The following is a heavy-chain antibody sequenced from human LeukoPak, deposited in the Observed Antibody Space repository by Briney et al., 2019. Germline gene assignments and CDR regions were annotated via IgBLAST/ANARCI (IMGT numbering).Heavy chain of an antibody. CDR2: IYYSKNT. J-gene: IGHJ4*02. CDR1: GGSISSSSYY. CDR3: VSPRGFSYGYFDY. Sequence: SETLPLTCTVSGGSISSSSYYWGWIRQPAGKGLEWIGSIYYSKNTYYNPSLKSRVTISADTSKNQFSLTLGSVSATDTAVYYCVSPRGFSYGYFDYWGQGTLVTVSS. V-gene: IGHV4-39*01. D-gene: IGHD5-18*01.